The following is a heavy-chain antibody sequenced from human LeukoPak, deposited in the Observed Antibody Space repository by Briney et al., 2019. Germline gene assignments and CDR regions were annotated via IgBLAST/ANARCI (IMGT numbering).Heavy chain of an antibody. Sequence: NPSETLSLTCAVYGGSFSGYYWSWIRQPPGKGLEWIGEINHSGSTNYNPSLKSRVTISVDTSKNQFSLKLSSVTAADTAVYYCARALMSYYYDSSGRIDAFDIWGQGTMVTVSS. CDR3: ARALMSYYYDSSGRIDAFDI. J-gene: IGHJ3*02. CDR1: GGSFSGYY. V-gene: IGHV4-34*01. CDR2: INHSGST. D-gene: IGHD3-22*01.